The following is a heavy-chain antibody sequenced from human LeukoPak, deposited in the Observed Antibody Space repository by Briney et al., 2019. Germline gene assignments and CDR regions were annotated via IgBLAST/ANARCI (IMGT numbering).Heavy chain of an antibody. CDR2: IYYSGSA. CDR3: SGEYSGSDRIDY. Sequence: PSGTLSLTCTVSGGSISSRSYSWGWIRQPPGKGLEWIGNIYYSGSAYYNPFLKSRITMSVDTAKNQFSLKLTSVTAPDTAVYYCSGEYSGSDRIDYWGQGTLVTVSS. D-gene: IGHD5-12*01. J-gene: IGHJ4*02. CDR1: GGSISSRSYS. V-gene: IGHV4-39*01.